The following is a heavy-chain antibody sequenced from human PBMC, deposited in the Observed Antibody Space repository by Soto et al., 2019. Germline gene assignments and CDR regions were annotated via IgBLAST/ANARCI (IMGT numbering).Heavy chain of an antibody. D-gene: IGHD2-21*01. CDR2: ISGYNGNT. V-gene: IGHV1-18*01. J-gene: IGHJ4*02. CDR3: ARDHLNNSPSVY. Sequence: GSSVKVSCKASGYTFTSYGISWVRQAPGQGLEWMGWISGYNGNTNFAQKFQGRVTMTTDTSTSTAYMELRSLRSDDTAVYYCARDHLNNSPSVYSGQGIQVTVST. CDR1: GYTFTSYG.